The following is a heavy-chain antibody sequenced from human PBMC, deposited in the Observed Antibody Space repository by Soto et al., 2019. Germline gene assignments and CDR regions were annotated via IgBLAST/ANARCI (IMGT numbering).Heavy chain of an antibody. CDR1: GGSLSSYY. V-gene: IGHV4-59*01. Sequence: PSETLSLTCTVSGGSLSSYYWSWIRQPPGKGLEWIGYIYYSGSTNYNPSLKSRVTISVDTSKNQFSLKLSSVTAADTAVYYCARVWYNWNYPEGYYYHYMDVWRKGTTDTVSS. CDR2: IYYSGST. CDR3: ARVWYNWNYPEGYYYHYMDV. J-gene: IGHJ6*03. D-gene: IGHD1-7*01.